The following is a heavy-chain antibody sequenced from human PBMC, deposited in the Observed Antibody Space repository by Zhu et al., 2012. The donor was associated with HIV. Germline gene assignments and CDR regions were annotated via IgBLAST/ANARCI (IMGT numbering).Heavy chain of an antibody. J-gene: IGHJ4*02. Sequence: QVQLQESGPGLVKPSETLSLTCTVSGGSISSYYWSWIRQPPGKGTGVDWGTSIPVGAPTTTPSLKSRVTISVDTSKNQFSLKLSSVTAADTAVYYCARRSGDYWGQGNPGHRLL. D-gene: IGHD6-25*01. CDR1: GGSISSYY. V-gene: IGHV4-4*09. CDR2: SIPVGAP. CDR3: ARRSGDY.